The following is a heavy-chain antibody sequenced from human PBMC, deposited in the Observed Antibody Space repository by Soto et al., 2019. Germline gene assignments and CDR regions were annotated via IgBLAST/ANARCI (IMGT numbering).Heavy chain of an antibody. J-gene: IGHJ6*02. Sequence: SETLSLTCAVYGGSFSAYYWSWVRQPPGKGLEWIGEIIHSESTKYNPSLKSRVTISVDTSKNQFSLKLSSVTAADTAVYFCARTYCTTTACQAHGIDVWGQGTTVTVSS. V-gene: IGHV4-34*12. CDR2: IIHSEST. CDR1: GGSFSAYY. D-gene: IGHD4-4*01. CDR3: ARTYCTTTACQAHGIDV.